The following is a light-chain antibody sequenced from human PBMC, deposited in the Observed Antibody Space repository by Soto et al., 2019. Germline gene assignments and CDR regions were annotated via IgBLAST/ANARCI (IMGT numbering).Light chain of an antibody. V-gene: IGLV2-23*03. J-gene: IGLJ1*01. Sequence: QSALTQPASVSGSPGQSITTPCTGTSRDVGSYNLVSWYQQHPGKAPKLMIYGGSKRPSGVSNRFSGPKSGNTASLTISGLQAEDEADYYCCSYAGSSTFAVVGTGTKGNVL. CDR3: CSYAGSSTFAV. CDR1: SRDVGSYNL. CDR2: GGS.